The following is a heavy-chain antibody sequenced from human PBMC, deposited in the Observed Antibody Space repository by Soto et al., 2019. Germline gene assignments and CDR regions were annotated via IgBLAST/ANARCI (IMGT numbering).Heavy chain of an antibody. CDR1: GYTLTRFY. J-gene: IGHJ5*02. CDR3: ARDLPHAWLDP. V-gene: IGHV1-46*01. Sequence: ASVKVSCKASGYTLTRFYIQWVRQAPGQGLEWVAMIHPNDGWTNYAQMFQGRVTLTSDLSTSTVYMEISGLTSGDTALYYCARDLPHAWLDPWGQGALVTVS. CDR2: IHPNDGWT.